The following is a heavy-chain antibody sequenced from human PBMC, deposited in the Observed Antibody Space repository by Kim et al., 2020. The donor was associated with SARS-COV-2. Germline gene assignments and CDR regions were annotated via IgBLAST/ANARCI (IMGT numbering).Heavy chain of an antibody. J-gene: IGHJ5*02. CDR1: GFNFDHSA. V-gene: IGHV3-43*02. CDR2: ISGNGETK. CDR3: VRASGWLPTS. Sequence: GGSLRLSCAASGFNFDHSAMHWVRQAPGKGLEWVSLISGNGETKYYADSVEGRFTISIDNSKNSLYLQMNSLRTEETALYYCVRASGWLPTSWVQGTLVTVSS. D-gene: IGHD6-19*01.